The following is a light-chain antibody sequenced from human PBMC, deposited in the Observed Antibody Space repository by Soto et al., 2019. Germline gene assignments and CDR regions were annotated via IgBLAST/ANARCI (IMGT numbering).Light chain of an antibody. J-gene: IGKJ1*01. CDR2: GAS. CDR1: QSVSSSY. CDR3: QQYGSSGT. Sequence: EIVLTQSPGTLSLSPGERATLSCRASQSVSSSYLAWYQQKPGQAPRLLIYGASTRATGIPARFSGSGSGTEFTLTISSLQSEDFAVYYCQQYGSSGTLGQGTKVDIK. V-gene: IGKV3-20*01.